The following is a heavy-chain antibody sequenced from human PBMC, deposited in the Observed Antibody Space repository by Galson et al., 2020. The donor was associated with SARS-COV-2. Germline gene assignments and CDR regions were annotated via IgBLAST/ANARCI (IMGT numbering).Heavy chain of an antibody. Sequence: SETLSLTCTVSGGSISSGSYYWSWIRQPAGKGLEWIGRIYTSGSTNYNPSLKSRVTISVDTSKNQFSLKLSSVTAADTAVYYCARGLSEDIVVVPAANWFDPWGQGTLVTVSS. J-gene: IGHJ5*02. V-gene: IGHV4-61*02. CDR1: GGSISSGSYY. CDR3: ARGLSEDIVVVPAANWFDP. CDR2: IYTSGST. D-gene: IGHD2-2*01.